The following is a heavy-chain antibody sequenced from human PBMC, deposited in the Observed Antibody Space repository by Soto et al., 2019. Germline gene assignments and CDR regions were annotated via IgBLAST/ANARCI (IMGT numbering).Heavy chain of an antibody. Sequence: ASVKVSCKASGYTFTSYGISWVRQAPGQGLEWMGWISAYNGNTNYAQKLQGRVTMTTDTSTSTAYMELRSLRSDDTAVYYCARVDSSGWYKKGDWFDPWGQGTLVTVSS. CDR1: GYTFTSYG. J-gene: IGHJ5*02. CDR2: ISAYNGNT. CDR3: ARVDSSGWYKKGDWFDP. V-gene: IGHV1-18*01. D-gene: IGHD6-19*01.